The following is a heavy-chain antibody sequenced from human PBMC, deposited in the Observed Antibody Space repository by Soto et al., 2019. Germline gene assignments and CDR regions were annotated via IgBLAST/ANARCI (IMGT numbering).Heavy chain of an antibody. D-gene: IGHD2-15*01. Sequence: QVQLVESGGGVVQPGGSLRLSCAASGFTFRNHAMHWVRQAPGKGLECLAVIAYDGSNAFYRDSVKGRFTVSRDNSKNALYLHMDSLRSADMGVYYGARGDREDILVVVGARPGEYGIDIWGQGTTVTVSS. CDR3: ARGDREDILVVVGARPGEYGIDI. CDR2: IAYDGSNA. J-gene: IGHJ6*02. CDR1: GFTFRNHA. V-gene: IGHV3-30-3*01.